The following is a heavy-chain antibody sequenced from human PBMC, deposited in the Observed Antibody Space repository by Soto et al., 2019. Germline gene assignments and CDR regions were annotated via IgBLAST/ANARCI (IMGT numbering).Heavy chain of an antibody. CDR2: IYYSGST. V-gene: IGHV4-61*01. CDR3: ARDTGYSYGHFDY. D-gene: IGHD5-18*01. CDR1: GGSVSSGSYY. Sequence: PSETLSLTCTVSGGSVSSGSYYWSWIRQPPGKGREWMGYIYYSGSTNYNPSLKSRVTISVDTSKNQFSLKLSSVTAADTAVYYCARDTGYSYGHFDYWGQGTLVTVSS. J-gene: IGHJ4*02.